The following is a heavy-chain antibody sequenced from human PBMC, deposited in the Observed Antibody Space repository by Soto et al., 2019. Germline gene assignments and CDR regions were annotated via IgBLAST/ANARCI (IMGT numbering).Heavy chain of an antibody. D-gene: IGHD2-2*02. CDR2: ISYDGSNK. V-gene: IGHV3-30*18. J-gene: IGHJ4*02. CDR1: GFTFSSYG. CDR3: AKDSAAIGY. Sequence: QVQLVESGGGVVQPGRSLRLSCAASGFTFSSYGMHWVRQAPGKGLEWVAVISYDGSNKYYADSVKGRFTISRDNSKNTRYLQMNSLRAEDTTVYYCAKDSAAIGYWGQGTLVTVSS.